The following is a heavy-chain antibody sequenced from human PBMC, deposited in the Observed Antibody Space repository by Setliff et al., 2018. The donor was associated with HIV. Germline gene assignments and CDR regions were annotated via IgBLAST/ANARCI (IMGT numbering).Heavy chain of an antibody. J-gene: IGHJ4*02. D-gene: IGHD3-9*01. CDR3: TSGARGYDSLTDYFGTRLDY. CDR1: GFIFSSYA. CDR2: VSYDGSIK. Sequence: GSLRLSCSASGFIFSSYAMNWVRQAPGKGLEWVAVVSYDGSIKYYADSVKGRFTISRENSNNTVYLQMDSLRLEDTAVYYCTSGARGYDSLTDYFGTRLDYWGQGTLVTVSS. V-gene: IGHV3-30*03.